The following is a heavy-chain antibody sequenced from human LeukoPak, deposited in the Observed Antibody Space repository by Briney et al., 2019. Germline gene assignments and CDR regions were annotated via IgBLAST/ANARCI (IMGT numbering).Heavy chain of an antibody. J-gene: IGHJ3*02. CDR2: IYYSGST. CDR1: GGSISSSSYY. Sequence: SETLSLTCTVSGGSISSSSYYWGWIRQPPGKGLEWIGSIYYSGSTYYNPSLKSRVTISVDTSKNQFSLKLSSVTAADTAVYYCARDRGGTTWGLWLDDIWGQGTMVTVSS. D-gene: IGHD2/OR15-2a*01. CDR3: ARDRGGTTWGLWLDDI. V-gene: IGHV4-39*07.